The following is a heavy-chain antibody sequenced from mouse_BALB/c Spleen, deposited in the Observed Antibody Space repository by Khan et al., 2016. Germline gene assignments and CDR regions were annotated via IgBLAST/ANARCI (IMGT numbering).Heavy chain of an antibody. CDR3: ASLYYYGFSAY. J-gene: IGHJ2*01. CDR1: GFDFRRYW. D-gene: IGHD1-1*01. CDR2: INPDSSTI. Sequence: VKLLESGGGLVQPGGSLKLSCAASGFDFRRYWMSWVRQAPGKGLEWIGEINPDSSTINYTPSLKDKFIISRDNAKNTLYLQMSKVRSEDTAIYCRASLYYYGFSAYGGQGTTLTVSS. V-gene: IGHV4-1*02.